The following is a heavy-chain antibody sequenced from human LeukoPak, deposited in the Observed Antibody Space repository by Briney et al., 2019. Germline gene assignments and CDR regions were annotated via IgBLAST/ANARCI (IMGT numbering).Heavy chain of an antibody. D-gene: IGHD1-14*01. J-gene: IGHJ4*02. CDR1: GYTFTGYY. Sequence: ASVKVSCKASGYTFTGYYMHWVRQAPGQGLEWMGWINPNSGGTNYAQKFQGRVTMTRDTSTSTVYMELSSLRSEDTAVYYCARGTGVVAGNFDCWGQGTLVTVSS. CDR3: ARGTGVVAGNFDC. V-gene: IGHV1-2*02. CDR2: INPNSGGT.